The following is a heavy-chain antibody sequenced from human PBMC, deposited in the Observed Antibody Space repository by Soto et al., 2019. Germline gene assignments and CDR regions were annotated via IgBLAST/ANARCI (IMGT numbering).Heavy chain of an antibody. Sequence: EVQLVESGGGLVKPGGSLRLSCAAFGFTFSDYAMSWVRQAPGKGLEWVSSINTNSYYIYYGDSVKGRFTTSRDNAQNSLDPQKNSLRVEDTAGDYRGGRGPAVGVTGPSDYWGQGTLVIVSS. J-gene: IGHJ4*02. CDR1: GFTFSDYA. D-gene: IGHD1-26*01. V-gene: IGHV3-21*01. CDR3: GGRGPAVGVTGPSDY. CDR2: INTNSYYI.